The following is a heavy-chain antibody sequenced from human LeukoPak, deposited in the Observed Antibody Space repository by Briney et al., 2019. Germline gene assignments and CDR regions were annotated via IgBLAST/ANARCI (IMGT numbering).Heavy chain of an antibody. D-gene: IGHD3-22*01. J-gene: IGHJ6*03. CDR1: GFTFSSYW. CDR3: ARVPDYHDSSGYYYVDYYYMDV. V-gene: IGHV3-7*01. CDR2: IKQDGSEK. Sequence: GGSLRLSCAASGFTFSSYWMSWVRQAPGKGLEWVANIKQDGSEKYYVDSVKGRFTISRDNAKNSLYLQMNSLRAEDTAVYYCARVPDYHDSSGYYYVDYYYMDVWGKGTTVTVSS.